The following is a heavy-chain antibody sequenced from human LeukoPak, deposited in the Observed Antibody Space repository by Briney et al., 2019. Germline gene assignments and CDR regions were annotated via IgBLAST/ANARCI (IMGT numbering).Heavy chain of an antibody. CDR3: ARDLGKAS. CDR2: ISSISPTI. J-gene: IGHJ4*02. V-gene: IGHV3-48*04. Sequence: GGSLRLSCAASGFNFSSYSMNWVRQAPGKGLEWVSYISSISPTIYYADSVKGRFTISRDNAKNSLYLQMNSLRAEDTAVYYCARDLGKASWGQGTLVTVSS. CDR1: GFNFSSYS.